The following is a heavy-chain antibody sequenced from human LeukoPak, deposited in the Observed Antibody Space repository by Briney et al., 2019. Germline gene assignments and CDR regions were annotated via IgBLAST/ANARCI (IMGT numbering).Heavy chain of an antibody. V-gene: IGHV3-74*01. CDR2: IIGDGSIT. Sequence: PGGSLRLSCEASGFSFSRHWMHWVRQAPGKGLVWVSRIIGDGSITSYADSVKGRFTISRDNAKNTVHLQMNSLRVEDTAVYHCAREGSGVVTLDHWGQGTLVTVSS. J-gene: IGHJ1*01. CDR3: AREGSGVVTLDH. CDR1: GFSFSRHW. D-gene: IGHD2-21*02.